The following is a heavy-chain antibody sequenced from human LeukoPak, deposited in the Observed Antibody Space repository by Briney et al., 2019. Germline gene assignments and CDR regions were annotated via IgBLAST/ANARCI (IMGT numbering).Heavy chain of an antibody. D-gene: IGHD4-17*01. CDR1: GFTFSGYW. Sequence: GSLRLSCAASGFTFSGYWMSWVRQAPGTGLEWVANINKDGSERYNVDSVKGRFTISRDNANKSLYLQMNSLRAEDTSVYYCARESKGRSKIDYWGQGTLVTVSS. J-gene: IGHJ4*02. CDR3: ARESKGRSKIDY. CDR2: INKDGSER. V-gene: IGHV3-7*01.